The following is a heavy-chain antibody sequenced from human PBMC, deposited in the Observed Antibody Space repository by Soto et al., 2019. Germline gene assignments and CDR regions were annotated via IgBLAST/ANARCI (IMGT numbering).Heavy chain of an antibody. CDR1: GFTFSDYY. V-gene: IGHV3-11*01. CDR2: ISSSGSTI. J-gene: IGHJ6*02. Sequence: QVQLVESGGGLVKPGGSLRLSCAASGFTFSDYYMSWIRQAPGKGLGWVSYISSSGSTIYYADSVKGRFTISRDNAKNSLYLQMNTLSAADTAVYYCASPTVAPHSGMDVWRQGTTVTVSS. CDR3: ASPTVAPHSGMDV. D-gene: IGHD4-17*01.